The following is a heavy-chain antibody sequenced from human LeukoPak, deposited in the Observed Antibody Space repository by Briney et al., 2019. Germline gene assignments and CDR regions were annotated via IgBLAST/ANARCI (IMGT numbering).Heavy chain of an antibody. V-gene: IGHV1-46*01. CDR2: IDPSGGST. D-gene: IGHD3-22*01. Sequence: ASVKVSCKASGYTFSSYYMHWVRQAPGQGLEWMGIIDPSGGSTSYAQKFQGRVTMTRDTSTSTVYMELSSLRSEDTAAYYCARTYYYDSSGYRFDYGGQGTLVTVSS. CDR3: ARTYYYDSSGYRFDY. J-gene: IGHJ4*02. CDR1: GYTFSSYY.